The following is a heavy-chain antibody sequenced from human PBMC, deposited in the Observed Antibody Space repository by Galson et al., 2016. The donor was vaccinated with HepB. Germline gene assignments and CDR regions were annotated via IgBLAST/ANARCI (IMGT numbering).Heavy chain of an antibody. J-gene: IGHJ4*02. D-gene: IGHD2/OR15-2a*01. CDR3: ARLSLVSASTVDY. V-gene: IGHV3-74*01. Sequence: SLRLSCAASGITFSRYWMHWVRQAPGKGLVWVSHIKNDGTTTNYADSVRGRFIISRDNAKTTLYLQMNSLRAEDTAVYYCARLSLVSASTVDYWGQGTLVVVSS. CDR2: IKNDGTTT. CDR1: GITFSRYW.